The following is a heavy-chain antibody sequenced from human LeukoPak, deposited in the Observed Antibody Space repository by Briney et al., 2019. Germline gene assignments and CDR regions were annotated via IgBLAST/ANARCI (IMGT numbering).Heavy chain of an antibody. Sequence: PSETLSLTCTIFGSSIGDNYYWGWIRRPPGKGLEWIGSAYHSGSTYYNPSLKSRVTLSVDTSNNHFSLKLRSVTAADTAVYYCARHNYYHFWSTLNWFDPWGQGTLVTVSS. D-gene: IGHD3-3*01. CDR2: AYHSGST. CDR1: GSSIGDNYY. J-gene: IGHJ5*02. CDR3: ARHNYYHFWSTLNWFDP. V-gene: IGHV4-38-2*02.